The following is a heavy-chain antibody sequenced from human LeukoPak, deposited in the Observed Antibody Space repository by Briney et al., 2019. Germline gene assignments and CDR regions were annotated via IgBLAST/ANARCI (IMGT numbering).Heavy chain of an antibody. Sequence: ASVKVSCKASGYTFTSYDINWVRQATGQGLEWMGWMNPNSGNTGYAQKFQGRVTMTRNTSISTAYMELSRLTSDDTAVYYCARDRLTGGGPDYWGQGTLVTVSS. J-gene: IGHJ4*02. CDR2: MNPNSGNT. CDR3: ARDRLTGGGPDY. CDR1: GYTFTSYD. D-gene: IGHD3-16*01. V-gene: IGHV1-8*01.